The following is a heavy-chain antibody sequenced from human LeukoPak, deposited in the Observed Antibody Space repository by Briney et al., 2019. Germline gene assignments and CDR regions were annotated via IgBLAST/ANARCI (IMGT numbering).Heavy chain of an antibody. CDR2: ISGSGGST. CDR3: AKQPTMIVVVIPDY. V-gene: IGHV3-23*01. J-gene: IGHJ4*02. CDR1: GFTFSSYA. Sequence: GGSLRLSCAASGFTFSSYAMSWVRQAPGKGLEWVSAISGSGGSTYYADSVKGRFTISRDNSKNTLYLQMNSLRAEDTAVYYCAKQPTMIVVVIPDYWGQGTLVTVSS. D-gene: IGHD3-22*01.